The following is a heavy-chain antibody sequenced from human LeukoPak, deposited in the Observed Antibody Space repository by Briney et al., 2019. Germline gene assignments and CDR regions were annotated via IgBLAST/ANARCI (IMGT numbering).Heavy chain of an antibody. J-gene: IGHJ4*02. CDR2: INHSGST. D-gene: IGHD6-6*01. CDR1: GGSFSGYY. CDR3: ARVRRGVAARPPSYFDY. V-gene: IGHV4-34*01. Sequence: PSETLSLTCAVYGGSFSGYYWSWIRQPPGKGLEWIGEINHSGSTNYNPSLTSRVTISVDTSKNTISLKLSSVTAAETAVYYCARVRRGVAARPPSYFDYWGQGTLVTVSS.